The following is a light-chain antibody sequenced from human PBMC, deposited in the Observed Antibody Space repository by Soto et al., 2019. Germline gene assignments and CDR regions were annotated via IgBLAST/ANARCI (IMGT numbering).Light chain of an antibody. J-gene: IGKJ4*01. CDR2: DAS. Sequence: EIVLIQSPATLSLSPGERATLSCSASQSVSSNLAWYQQNPGQAPRLLIFDASNRATGIPARFSGSRSGTDFILTISSLEPEDFAVYYCQQHSNWPLTFGGGTKVDTK. CDR1: QSVSSN. V-gene: IGKV3-11*01. CDR3: QQHSNWPLT.